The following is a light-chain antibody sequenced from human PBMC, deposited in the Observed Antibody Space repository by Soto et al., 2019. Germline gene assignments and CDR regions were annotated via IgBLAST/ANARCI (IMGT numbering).Light chain of an antibody. Sequence: EIVLTQSPGTLSLSPGERATLSCTASQSISDTLAWYQQKPGQAPRLLIYGASKRATGFPARFSGSGSGTDFTLTISSLQSEDFAVYYCQQYNNWPWTFGQGTKVDIK. CDR3: QQYNNWPWT. J-gene: IGKJ1*01. CDR2: GAS. CDR1: QSISDT. V-gene: IGKV3-15*01.